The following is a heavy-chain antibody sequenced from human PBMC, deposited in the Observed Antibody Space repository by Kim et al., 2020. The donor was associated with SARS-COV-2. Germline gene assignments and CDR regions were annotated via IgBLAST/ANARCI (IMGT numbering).Heavy chain of an antibody. CDR3: ARDSRVVYYFDY. CDR1: GGSISSGGYY. V-gene: IGHV4-31*03. Sequence: SETLSLTCTVSGGSISSGGYYWSWIRQHPGKGLEWIGYIYYSGSTYYNPSLKSRVTISVDTSKNQFSLKLSSVTAADTAVYYCARDSRVVYYFDYWGQGTLVTVSS. CDR2: IYYSGST. J-gene: IGHJ4*02. D-gene: IGHD3-3*01.